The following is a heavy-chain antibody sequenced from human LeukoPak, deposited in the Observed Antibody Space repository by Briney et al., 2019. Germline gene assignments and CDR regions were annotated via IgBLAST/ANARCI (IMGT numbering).Heavy chain of an antibody. Sequence: ASVKVSCKASGYTFTGYYMHWVRQAPGRGLEWMGWINPNSGDTHYAQKFQGRVTMTRDTSISTAYMELSRLRSDDTAVYYCARDPNYYYDSSGYYWFDPWGQGTLVTVSS. J-gene: IGHJ5*02. CDR1: GYTFTGYY. CDR2: INPNSGDT. D-gene: IGHD3-22*01. CDR3: ARDPNYYYDSSGYYWFDP. V-gene: IGHV1-2*02.